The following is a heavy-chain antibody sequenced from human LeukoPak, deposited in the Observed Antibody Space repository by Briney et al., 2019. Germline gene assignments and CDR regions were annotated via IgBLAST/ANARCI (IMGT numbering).Heavy chain of an antibody. CDR2: ISGSGGST. V-gene: IGHV3-23*01. CDR1: GFTFSSYA. CDR3: AKVEWELPDY. J-gene: IGHJ4*02. D-gene: IGHD1-26*01. Sequence: GXXLRLSCAASGFTFSSYAMSWVRQAPGKGLEWVSAISGSGGSTYYADSVKGRFTISRDNSKNTLYLQMNSLRAEDTAVYYCAKVEWELPDYWGQGTLVTVSS.